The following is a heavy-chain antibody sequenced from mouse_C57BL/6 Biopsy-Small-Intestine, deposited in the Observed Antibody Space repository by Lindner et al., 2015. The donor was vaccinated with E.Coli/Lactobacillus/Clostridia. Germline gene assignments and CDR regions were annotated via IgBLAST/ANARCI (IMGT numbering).Heavy chain of an antibody. CDR1: GFTFSDYG. J-gene: IGHJ4*01. Sequence: VQLQESGGGLVKPGGSLKLSCAVSGFTFSDYGMHWVRQAPEKGLEWVAYISSGSGTIYYADTVKGRFTISRDNAENTLFLQMTSLRSEDTAMYYCARPFYYAMDYWGQGTSVTVSS. V-gene: IGHV5-17*01. CDR3: ARPFYYAMDY. CDR2: ISSGSGTI.